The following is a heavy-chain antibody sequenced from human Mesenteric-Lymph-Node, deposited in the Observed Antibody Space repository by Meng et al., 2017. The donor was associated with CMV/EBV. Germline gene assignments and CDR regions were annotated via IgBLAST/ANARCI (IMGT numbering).Heavy chain of an antibody. CDR2: MNPISGNT. CDR1: ENNYNNYD. D-gene: IGHD1-7*01. CDR3: AVNYHSAY. V-gene: IGHV1-8*01. Sequence: VSCEASENNYNNYDINWVRQAVGQGFEWMGWMNPISGNTGYAQKFQGRVTMTRSTSTATAYMELSSLRLEDTAVYYCAVNYHSAYWGQGTLVTVSS. J-gene: IGHJ4*02.